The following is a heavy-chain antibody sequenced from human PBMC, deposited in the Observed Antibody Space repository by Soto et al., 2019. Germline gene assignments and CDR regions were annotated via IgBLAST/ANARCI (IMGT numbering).Heavy chain of an antibody. V-gene: IGHV4-39*01. CDR3: ARQALSGYDYYYYMDV. CDR2: IYYSGST. Sequence: SETLSLTCTVSGGSISSSSYYWGWIRQPPGKGLEWIGSIYYSGSTYYNPSLKSRVTISVDTSKNQFSLKLSSVTAADTAVYYCARQALSGYDYYYYMDVWGKGTTVTVSS. D-gene: IGHD5-12*01. CDR1: GGSISSSSYY. J-gene: IGHJ6*03.